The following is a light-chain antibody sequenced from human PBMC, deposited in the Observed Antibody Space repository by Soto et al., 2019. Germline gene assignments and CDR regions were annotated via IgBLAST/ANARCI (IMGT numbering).Light chain of an antibody. Sequence: QSALTQPPSASGSPGQSVAISCTGTSSDVGGYNYVSWYQQHPGKAPKLIISEVRNRPSGISYRFTGSKSGNTASLTISGLQAEDEADYYCSSYTTTSTLVFGGGTKVTVL. CDR3: SSYTTTSTLV. J-gene: IGLJ3*02. CDR2: EVR. V-gene: IGLV2-14*01. CDR1: SSDVGGYNY.